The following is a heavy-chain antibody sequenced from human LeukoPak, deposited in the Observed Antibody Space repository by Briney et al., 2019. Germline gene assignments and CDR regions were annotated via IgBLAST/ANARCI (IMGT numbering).Heavy chain of an antibody. Sequence: ASVKVSCKASGYTFTSFGISWVGQAPGQGLEWMGWISAYNGITNYAQRFQGRVTMTTDTSTRTAFMELRSLRSDDTAVYYCARVAGESDVWGQGTTVTVSS. D-gene: IGHD3-10*01. CDR3: ARVAGESDV. CDR2: ISAYNGIT. J-gene: IGHJ6*02. CDR1: GYTFTSFG. V-gene: IGHV1-18*01.